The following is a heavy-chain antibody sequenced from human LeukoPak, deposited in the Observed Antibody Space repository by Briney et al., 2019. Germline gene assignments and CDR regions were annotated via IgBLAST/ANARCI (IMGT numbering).Heavy chain of an antibody. CDR1: GFTFTSSA. J-gene: IGHJ6*03. V-gene: IGHV1-58*01. CDR3: AREVQAYDFWSTDYYMDV. Sequence: SVKVSCKASGFTFTSSAVQWVRQARGQRLEWIGWIVVGSGNTGYAEKFQGRVTITRNTSISTAYMELSSLRSDDTAVYYCAREVQAYDFWSTDYYMDVWGKGTTVTVAS. CDR2: IVVGSGNT. D-gene: IGHD3-3*01.